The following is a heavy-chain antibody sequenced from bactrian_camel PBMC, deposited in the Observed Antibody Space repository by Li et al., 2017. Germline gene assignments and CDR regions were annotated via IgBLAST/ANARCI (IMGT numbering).Heavy chain of an antibody. V-gene: IGHV3S53*01. J-gene: IGHJ4*01. CDR2: IDSDGRT. CDR1: GPIYRNYC. CDR3: AARKVARGSHFSLGRAPALRRDEYNF. D-gene: IGHD2*01. Sequence: HVQLVESGGGSVQTEGSLGLSCTASGPIYRNYCMGYYRQAPGKEREGVAAIDSDGRTSYADSVKGRFTISQDNSKNTLFLQMNVLRPEDTAMYYCAARKVARGSHFSLGRAPALRRDEYNFWGQGTQVTVS.